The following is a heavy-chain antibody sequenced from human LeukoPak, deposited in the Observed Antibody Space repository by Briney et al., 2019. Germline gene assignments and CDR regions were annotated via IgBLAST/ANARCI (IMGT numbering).Heavy chain of an antibody. CDR2: LNPNSGNT. V-gene: IGHV1-8*03. D-gene: IGHD4-23*01. CDR3: ARDYGGNSGWFDP. CDR1: GYTFTSYG. J-gene: IGHJ5*02. Sequence: GASVKVSCKASGYTFTSYGISWVRQAPGQGLEWMGWLNPNSGNTGYAQKFQGRVTITRDTSISTAYMELSSLRSEDTAVYYCARDYGGNSGWFDPWGQGTLVTVSS.